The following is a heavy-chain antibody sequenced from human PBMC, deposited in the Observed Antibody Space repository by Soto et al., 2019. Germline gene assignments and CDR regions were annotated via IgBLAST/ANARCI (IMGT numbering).Heavy chain of an antibody. CDR1: GYTLTELS. CDR3: ATSGGLLWFGELLSGPFDY. V-gene: IGHV1-24*01. D-gene: IGHD3-10*01. J-gene: IGHJ4*02. Sequence: ASVKVSCKVSGYTLTELSMHWVRQAPGKGLEWVGGFDPEDGETIYAQKFQGRVTMTEDTSTDTAYMELSSLRSEDTAVYYCATSGGLLWFGELLSGPFDYWGQGTLVTVSS. CDR2: FDPEDGET.